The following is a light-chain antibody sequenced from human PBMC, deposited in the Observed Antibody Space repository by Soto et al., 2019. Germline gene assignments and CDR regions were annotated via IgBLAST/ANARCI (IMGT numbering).Light chain of an antibody. Sequence: QSALTQPASVSGSPGQSITISCTGTSSDIGRYNYVSWYQQHPGKAPRLVISGVNKRPSGISNRFSGSKSGNTASLTISGLQADDEAIYYCASYTSTTTLVVFGGRTQLTVL. V-gene: IGLV2-14*01. CDR3: ASYTSTTTLVV. J-gene: IGLJ2*01. CDR2: GVN. CDR1: SSDIGRYNY.